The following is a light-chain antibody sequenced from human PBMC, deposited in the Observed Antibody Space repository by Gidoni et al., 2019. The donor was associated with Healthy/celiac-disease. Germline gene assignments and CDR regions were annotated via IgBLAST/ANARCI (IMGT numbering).Light chain of an antibody. J-gene: IGKJ3*01. CDR3: QQYGSSPPRVT. Sequence: EIVLTQSPGTLSLSPGERATLSCRASQSVSSSYLAWYQQKPGQAPRLLIYGASSRVTGIPDRFSGSGSGTDFTLTISRLEPEDFAVYYCQQYGSSPPRVTFGPGTKVDIK. CDR1: QSVSSSY. CDR2: GAS. V-gene: IGKV3-20*01.